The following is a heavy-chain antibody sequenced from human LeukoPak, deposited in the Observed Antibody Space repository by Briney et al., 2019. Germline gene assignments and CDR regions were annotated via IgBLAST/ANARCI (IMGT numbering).Heavy chain of an antibody. CDR2: ISGSGGST. CDR1: GFTFSSYA. CDR3: AKRGEGFVVVVAASYYFDY. J-gene: IGHJ4*02. V-gene: IGHV3-23*01. Sequence: SGGSLRLSCAASGFTFSSYAMSWVRQAPGKGLEWVSAISGSGGSTYYADSVKGRFTISRDNSKNTLYLQMNSLRAEDTAVYYCAKRGEGFVVVVAASYYFDYWGQGTLVTVSS. D-gene: IGHD2-15*01.